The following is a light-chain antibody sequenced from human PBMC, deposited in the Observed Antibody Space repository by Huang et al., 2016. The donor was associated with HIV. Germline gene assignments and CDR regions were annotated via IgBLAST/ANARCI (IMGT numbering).Light chain of an antibody. Sequence: IQMTQSPSSLSASVGDRVTITCRASQNIDGYLNWYQQKPGKAPRLLISGASTLHTGVPPRFSGSGSGTDYTLIINNLQPDDFATYFCQQSYSTLITFGQGSQLDTK. J-gene: IGKJ5*01. CDR3: QQSYSTLIT. CDR1: QNIDGY. V-gene: IGKV1-39*01. CDR2: GAS.